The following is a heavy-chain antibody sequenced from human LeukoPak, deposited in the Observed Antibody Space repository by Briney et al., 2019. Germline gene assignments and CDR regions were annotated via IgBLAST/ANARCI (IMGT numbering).Heavy chain of an antibody. D-gene: IGHD3-22*01. CDR2: INHSGST. V-gene: IGHV4-34*01. CDR3: ARMNYYDTDY. J-gene: IGHJ4*02. Sequence: PSETLSLTCAVYGGSFSGYYWSWIRQPPGKGLEWIGEINHSGSTNYNPSLKSRVTISVDTSKNQFSLKLSSVTAADTAVYYRARMNYYDTDYWGQGTLVTVSS. CDR1: GGSFSGYY.